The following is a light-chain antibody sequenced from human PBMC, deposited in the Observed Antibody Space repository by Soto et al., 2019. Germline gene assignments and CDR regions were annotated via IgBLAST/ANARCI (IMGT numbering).Light chain of an antibody. V-gene: IGLV1-51*01. CDR1: TSNIAKNH. CDR3: GAWDDSLSFYV. CDR2: DND. J-gene: IGLJ1*01. Sequence: QAVLTQPPSVSAAPGQKVSISCSGSTSNIAKNHVSWYQRLPGTAPKLLFYDNDKRPSGIPDRFSASKSATSSTLDITGLQTGDEADYLCGAWDDSLSFYVFGTGIKLTVL.